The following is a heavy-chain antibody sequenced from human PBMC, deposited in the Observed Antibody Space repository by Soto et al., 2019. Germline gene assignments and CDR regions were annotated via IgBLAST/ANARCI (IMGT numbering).Heavy chain of an antibody. J-gene: IGHJ5*02. CDR2: IYYSGST. V-gene: IGHV4-59*08. CDR3: ARHVPGSSSWKNWFDP. CDR1: GGSISSYY. Sequence: QVQLQESGPGLVKPSETLSLTCTVSGGSISSYYWSWIRQPPGKGLEWIGYIYYSGSTNYNPSLKSRVTIAVDTSKNQFSLKLSSVSAADTAVYYCARHVPGSSSWKNWFDPWGQGTLVTVSS. D-gene: IGHD6-13*01.